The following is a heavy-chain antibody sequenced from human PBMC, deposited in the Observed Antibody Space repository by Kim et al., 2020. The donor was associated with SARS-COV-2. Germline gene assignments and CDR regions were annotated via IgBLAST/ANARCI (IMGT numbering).Heavy chain of an antibody. V-gene: IGHV3-33*01. CDR2: NK. CDR3: ARLIEGAFDI. Sequence: NKYYADSVKGRFTISRDNSKNTLYLQMNSLRAEDTAVYYCARLIEGAFDIWGQGTMVTVSS. J-gene: IGHJ3*02.